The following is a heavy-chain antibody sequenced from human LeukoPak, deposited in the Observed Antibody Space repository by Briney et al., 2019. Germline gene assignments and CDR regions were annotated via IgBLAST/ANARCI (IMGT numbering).Heavy chain of an antibody. Sequence: GESLKISCKGSGYSFTSYWIGWVRQMPGKGLEWMGIINPGDSDTRYSPSFQGQVTISADKSISTAYLQWSSLKASDTAMYYCARASRGYDFWSGYYDPQFDPWGQGTLVTVSS. J-gene: IGHJ5*02. CDR1: GYSFTSYW. V-gene: IGHV5-51*01. D-gene: IGHD3-3*01. CDR2: INPGDSDT. CDR3: ARASRGYDFWSGYYDPQFDP.